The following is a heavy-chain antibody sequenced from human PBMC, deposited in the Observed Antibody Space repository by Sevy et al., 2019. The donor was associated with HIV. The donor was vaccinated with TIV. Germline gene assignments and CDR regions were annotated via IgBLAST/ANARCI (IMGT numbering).Heavy chain of an antibody. V-gene: IGHV3-21*01. D-gene: IGHD5-18*01. J-gene: IGHJ4*02. CDR2: ITSSSVYI. CDR3: AREDSSYGYEGVAGTSVY. CDR1: GFTFSSYT. Sequence: GGSLRLSCAGSGFTFSSYTMTWVRQAPGKGLEWVSSITSSSVYIHYADSLKGRFTISRDNAKNLLFLQMNSLRAEDTAVYYCAREDSSYGYEGVAGTSVYWGQGTLVTVSS.